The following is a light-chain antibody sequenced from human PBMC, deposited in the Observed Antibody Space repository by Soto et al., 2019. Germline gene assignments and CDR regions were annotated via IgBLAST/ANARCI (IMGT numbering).Light chain of an antibody. Sequence: QSVLTQPRSVSGSPGQSVTISCTGTSSDVGGYNFVSWYQHHPGKAPKLIIYNVIQRPSGVPDRFSASKSDNTASLTISGLQAEDEADYYCCSYAGSNTYVFGTGTKVTVL. CDR3: CSYAGSNTYV. CDR1: SSDVGGYNF. CDR2: NVI. V-gene: IGLV2-11*01. J-gene: IGLJ1*01.